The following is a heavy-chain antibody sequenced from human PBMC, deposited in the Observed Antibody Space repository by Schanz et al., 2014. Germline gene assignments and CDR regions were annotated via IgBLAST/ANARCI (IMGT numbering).Heavy chain of an antibody. CDR3: AKSQGSSFDS. Sequence: EVQLLESGGGLVQPGGSLRLSCAASGFTFSTHAMSWVRQAPGKGLEWVSSISGDHRNTFYADSVRGRFTISSDNSKSTLYLQMSSLRAEDTAVYYCAKSQGSSFDSWGQGTLXTVSS. D-gene: IGHD6-13*01. CDR2: ISGDHRNT. J-gene: IGHJ4*02. V-gene: IGHV3-23*01. CDR1: GFTFSTHA.